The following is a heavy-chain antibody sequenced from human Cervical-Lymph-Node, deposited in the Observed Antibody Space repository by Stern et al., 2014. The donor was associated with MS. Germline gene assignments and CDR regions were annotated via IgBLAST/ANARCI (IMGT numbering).Heavy chain of an antibody. V-gene: IGHV4-61*02. J-gene: IGHJ3*02. D-gene: IGHD3-22*01. Sequence: QLQLQESGPGLVKPSQTLSLTCTVSGGSISSGSYYWSWIRQPAGNGLEWIGRIYTSGSTNYHPSLKSRVTISVDTAKNQFSLKLSSVTAADTAEYYCARSYYYDSSGYYMGGAFDIWGQGTMVTVSS. CDR2: IYTSGST. CDR3: ARSYYYDSSGYYMGGAFDI. CDR1: GGSISSGSYY.